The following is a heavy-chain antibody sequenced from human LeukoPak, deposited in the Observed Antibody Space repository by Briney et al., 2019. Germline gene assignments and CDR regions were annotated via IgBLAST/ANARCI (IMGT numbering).Heavy chain of an antibody. CDR1: GGSFSGYY. CDR2: INHSGNT. Sequence: SETLSLTCAVYGGSFSGYYWSWIRQPPGKGLEWIGEINHSGNTNYNPSLKSRVTISVDTSKNQFSLKLSSVTAADTAVYYCARGLYCSSTSCSSWFDPWGQGTLVTVSS. D-gene: IGHD2-2*01. J-gene: IGHJ5*02. V-gene: IGHV4-34*01. CDR3: ARGLYCSSTSCSSWFDP.